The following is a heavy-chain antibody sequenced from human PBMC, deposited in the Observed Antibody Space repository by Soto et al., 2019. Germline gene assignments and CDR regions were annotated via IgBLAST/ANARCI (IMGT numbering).Heavy chain of an antibody. V-gene: IGHV3-21*01. CDR3: TRDLYAPDIVTTIYY. CDR1: GFTFSSYS. Sequence: GGSLRLSCAASGFTFSSYSMNWVRQAPGKGLEWVSSISSSVSYIYYADSVKGRFTISRDNAEKSLYLQMNSLRAEDSAVYYCTRDLYAPDIVTTIYYWGQGTQVTVSS. D-gene: IGHD5-12*01. CDR2: ISSSVSYI. J-gene: IGHJ4*02.